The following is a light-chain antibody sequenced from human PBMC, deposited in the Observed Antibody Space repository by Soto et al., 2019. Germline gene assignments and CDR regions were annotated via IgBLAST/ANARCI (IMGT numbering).Light chain of an antibody. CDR2: EVI. Sequence: QSALTQPPSASGSPGQSVTISCTGTSSDIGGYNYVSWYQQHPGKAPKLMIYEVIKRPSGVPDRFSGSKSGNTASLTISGLQAEDEADYFCSSLTRSDTWVIGGGTNLTVL. CDR3: SSLTRSDTWV. V-gene: IGLV2-8*01. CDR1: SSDIGGYNY. J-gene: IGLJ3*02.